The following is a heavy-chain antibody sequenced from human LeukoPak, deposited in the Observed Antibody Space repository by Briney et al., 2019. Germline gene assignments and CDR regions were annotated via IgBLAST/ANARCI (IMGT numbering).Heavy chain of an antibody. CDR3: ASPVAHDAFDM. CDR2: IYYSGST. CDR1: GGSISSSSYY. Sequence: PSETLSLTCSVSGGSISSSSYYWGWIRQPPGKGLEWIGSIYYSGSTYYNSSLKSRVTISVDTSKNQFSLNLSSVTAADTAVYYCASPVAHDAFDMWGQGTMVTVSS. V-gene: IGHV4-39*01. D-gene: IGHD4-23*01. J-gene: IGHJ3*02.